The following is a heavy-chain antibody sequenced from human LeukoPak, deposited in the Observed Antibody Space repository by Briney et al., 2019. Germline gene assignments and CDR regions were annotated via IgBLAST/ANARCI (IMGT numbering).Heavy chain of an antibody. D-gene: IGHD3-22*01. V-gene: IGHV4-59*01. J-gene: IGHJ3*02. Sequence: SETLSLTCTVSGGPISSYYWSWIRQPPGKGLEWIGYIYYSGSTNYNPSLKSRVTMSIDTSKNQFSLKLSSVTAADTAVYYCARRANSGFDAFDIWGQGTMVTVSS. CDR3: ARRANSGFDAFDI. CDR1: GGPISSYY. CDR2: IYYSGST.